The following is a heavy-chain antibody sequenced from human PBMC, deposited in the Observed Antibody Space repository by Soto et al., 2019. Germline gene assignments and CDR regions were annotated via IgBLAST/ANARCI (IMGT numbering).Heavy chain of an antibody. CDR3: LRVRNEPPGGHMYV. D-gene: IGHD3-16*01. CDR2: INTDGTIT. J-gene: IGHJ6*02. Sequence: GGSLRLACAASGFTFSNYWMHWVRQAPGKGLVWVSRINTDGTITHYAASVKGRFTISRDNAKNTLYLQMNSLRAEDTAVFYCLRVRNEPPGGHMYVRAQGTAVPVS. V-gene: IGHV3-74*01. CDR1: GFTFSNYW.